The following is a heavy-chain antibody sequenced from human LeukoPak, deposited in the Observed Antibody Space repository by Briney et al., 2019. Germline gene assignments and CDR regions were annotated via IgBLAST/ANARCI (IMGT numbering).Heavy chain of an antibody. D-gene: IGHD5-18*01. V-gene: IGHV4-28*03. Sequence: SETLSLTCAVSGYSITSSSWWGWIRQPPGKGLEWIGYIYHSGTTYYNPSLQSRVTMSVDTSKNQFSLKLSSVTAVDTAVYYCARDGYNYGGRLLDYWGQGTLVTVSS. CDR1: GYSITSSSW. CDR3: ARDGYNYGGRLLDY. J-gene: IGHJ4*02. CDR2: IYHSGTT.